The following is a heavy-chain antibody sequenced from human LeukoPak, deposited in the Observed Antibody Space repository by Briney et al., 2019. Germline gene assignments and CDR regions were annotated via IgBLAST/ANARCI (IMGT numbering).Heavy chain of an antibody. J-gene: IGHJ3*02. V-gene: IGHV3-53*01. CDR1: GFTVGSHY. CDR2: IYTGGST. D-gene: IGHD7-27*01. CDR3: ARVIGDPDAFDI. Sequence: GGSLRLSCAASGFTVGSHYMSWVRPAPGKGLWWVSVIYTGGSTYYADSVKGRFTISRDHPKSTLFLQMKNLRAEDTAVYYRARVIGDPDAFDIWGQGAMVTVSS.